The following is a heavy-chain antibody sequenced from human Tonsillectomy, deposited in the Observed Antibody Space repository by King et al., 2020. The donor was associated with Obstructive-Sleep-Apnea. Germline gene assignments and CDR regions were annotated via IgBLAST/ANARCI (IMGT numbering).Heavy chain of an antibody. CDR1: GFTFSTYG. Sequence: VQLVESGGGVVQPGRSLRRSCAASGFTFSTYGMHWVRQAPGKGLEWVAVIWYDGSNKYYADSVKDRFTISRDNSKNTLYLQMNSLRADDTALYYCARGSGSYRKRGMDVWGQGTTVTVSS. CDR3: ARGSGSYRKRGMDV. V-gene: IGHV3-33*01. CDR2: IWYDGSNK. J-gene: IGHJ6*02. D-gene: IGHD3-10*01.